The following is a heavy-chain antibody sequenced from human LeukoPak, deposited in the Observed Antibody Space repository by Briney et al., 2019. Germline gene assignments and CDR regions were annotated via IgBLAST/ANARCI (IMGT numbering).Heavy chain of an antibody. CDR2: INPNSGGT. D-gene: IGHD3-10*01. J-gene: IGHJ6*03. V-gene: IGHV1-2*02. CDR3: ARESIARPYYYGSGSQPNYYYYYYMDV. CDR1: GYTFTGYY. Sequence: ASVKVSCKASGYTFTGYYMHWVRQAPGQGLEWMGWINPNSGGTNYAQKFQGRVTMTRDTSISTAYMELSRLRSDDTAVYYCARESIARPYYYGSGSQPNYYYYYYMDVWGKGTTVTVSS.